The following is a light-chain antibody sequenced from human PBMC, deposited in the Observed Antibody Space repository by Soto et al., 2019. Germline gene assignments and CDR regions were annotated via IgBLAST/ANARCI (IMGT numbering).Light chain of an antibody. CDR1: SSNVGSNI. Sequence: QSVLTQPPSASGTPGQRVTISCSGSSSNVGSNIVNWYQQLPGAAPKLLIYSNNQRPSGVSDRFSGSKSVTSASLAISGLQSEDEADYYCAAWDDSLDGQVFGGGTKVTVL. V-gene: IGLV1-44*01. CDR2: SNN. CDR3: AAWDDSLDGQV. J-gene: IGLJ2*01.